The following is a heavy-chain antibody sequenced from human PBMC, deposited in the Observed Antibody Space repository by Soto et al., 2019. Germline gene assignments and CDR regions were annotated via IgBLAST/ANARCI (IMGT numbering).Heavy chain of an antibody. CDR1: GFTFSSYS. J-gene: IGHJ3*02. Sequence: GESLKISCAASGFTFSSYSMNWVRQAPGKGLEWVSYISSSSSTIYYADSVKGRFTISRDNAKNSLYLQMNSLRDEDTAVYYCARETQAAADAFDIWGQGTMVTVSS. D-gene: IGHD6-13*01. CDR2: ISSSSSTI. CDR3: ARETQAAADAFDI. V-gene: IGHV3-48*02.